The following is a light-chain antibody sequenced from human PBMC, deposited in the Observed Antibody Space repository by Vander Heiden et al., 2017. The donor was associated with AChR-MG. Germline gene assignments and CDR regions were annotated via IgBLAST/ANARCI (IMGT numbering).Light chain of an antibody. J-gene: IGKJ1*01. CDR3: QNYISARWT. CDR1: QVIHNY. CDR2: AAS. Sequence: IQLTQSPSALSASVGDKVLITCRASQVIHNYLAWYQEKPGKVPRVLIYAASTLQPGVPSRFSGSGSGTNFTLAIGSLQPEDVATYYCQNYISARWTFGQGTKVEI. V-gene: IGKV1-27*01.